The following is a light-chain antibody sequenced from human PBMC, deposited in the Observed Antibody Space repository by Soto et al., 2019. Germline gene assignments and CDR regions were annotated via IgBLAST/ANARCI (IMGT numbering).Light chain of an antibody. CDR3: QQYDNLPLI. Sequence: AIQMTQSPSSLSASVGDRVTITCRASQDIRNDLGWFQQKPGKAPKLLIYDASSLESGVPSRFSGSGSGTEFTLTISSLQPDDFATYYCQQYDNLPLIFGQGTRLETK. CDR1: QDIRND. V-gene: IGKV1D-13*01. CDR2: DAS. J-gene: IGKJ5*01.